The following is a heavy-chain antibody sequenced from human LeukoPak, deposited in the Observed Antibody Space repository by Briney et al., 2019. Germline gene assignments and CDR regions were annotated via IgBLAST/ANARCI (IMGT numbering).Heavy chain of an antibody. J-gene: IGHJ4*02. D-gene: IGHD3-22*01. V-gene: IGHV3-21*01. CDR3: ARDLYYDSSGYSEYYFDY. CDR1: GFTFSSYS. Sequence: GGSLRLSCAATGFTFSSYSMNWVRQAPGKGLEWVSSISSSSSYIYYAVSVKGRFTISRDNAKNSLYLQMNSLRAEDTAVYYCARDLYYDSSGYSEYYFDYWGQGTLVTVSS. CDR2: ISSSSSYI.